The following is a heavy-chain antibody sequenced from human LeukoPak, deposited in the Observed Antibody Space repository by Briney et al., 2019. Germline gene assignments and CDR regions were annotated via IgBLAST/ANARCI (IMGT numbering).Heavy chain of an antibody. Sequence: GGSLRLSCAASGFTFSRYWMRWVRQAPGKGLKGVANIKNDGSEEYYVDSVKGRFIISRDNARNSLFLQMNSLTVEDTAVYYCARAIRGSAVDTGDRWGQGTLVTVSS. V-gene: IGHV3-7*01. D-gene: IGHD3-10*01. J-gene: IGHJ4*02. CDR3: ARAIRGSAVDTGDR. CDR2: IKNDGSEE. CDR1: GFTFSRYW.